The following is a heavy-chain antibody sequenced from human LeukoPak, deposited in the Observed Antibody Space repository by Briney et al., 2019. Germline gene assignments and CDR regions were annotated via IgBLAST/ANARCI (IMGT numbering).Heavy chain of an antibody. CDR1: GGSFSGYY. J-gene: IGHJ4*02. Sequence: PSETLSLTCAVYGGSFSGYYWSWIRQPPGKGLEWIGEINHSGSTNYNPSLKSRVTISVDTSKNQSSLKLSSVTAADTAVYYCARGRSSGWYYYDSSGYYRTGYYFDYWGQGTLVTVSS. CDR3: ARGRSSGWYYYDSSGYYRTGYYFDY. V-gene: IGHV4-34*01. D-gene: IGHD3-22*01. CDR2: INHSGST.